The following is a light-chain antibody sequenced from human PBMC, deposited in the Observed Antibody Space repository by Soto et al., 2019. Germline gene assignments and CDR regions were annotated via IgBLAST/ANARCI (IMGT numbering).Light chain of an antibody. J-gene: IGLJ2*01. V-gene: IGLV1-40*01. CDR1: SPNIGAGYV. Sequence: QSVLTQPPSVSGAPGQRVTISCTGSSPNIGAGYVVHWYQHLPGTAPKLLIYGNNNRPSGVPDRFSGSKSGTSASLAITGLQAEDEADYYCQSYDNSLSGVLFGGGTQLTVL. CDR3: QSYDNSLSGVL. CDR2: GNN.